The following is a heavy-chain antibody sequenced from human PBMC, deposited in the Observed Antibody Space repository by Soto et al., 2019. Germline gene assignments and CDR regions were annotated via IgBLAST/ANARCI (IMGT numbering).Heavy chain of an antibody. D-gene: IGHD2-15*01. CDR2: INHSGST. V-gene: IGHV4-34*01. CDR1: GGSFSGYY. J-gene: IGHJ4*02. CDR3: AGGRWFRDY. Sequence: ASETLSLTCAVYGGSFSGYYWSWIRQPPGKGLEWIGEINHSGSTNYNPSLKSRVTISVDTSKNQFSLKLSSVTAADTAVYYCAGGRWFRDYWGQGTLVTVSS.